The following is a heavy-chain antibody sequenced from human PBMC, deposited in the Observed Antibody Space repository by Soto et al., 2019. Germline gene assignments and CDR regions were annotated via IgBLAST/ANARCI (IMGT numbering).Heavy chain of an antibody. Sequence: EVQLVESGGGLVQPVGSLRLSCAASGFTVSSNYMSWVRQAPGKGLEWVSVIYSGGSTYYADSVKGRFTISRDNSKNTLYLQMNSLRAEDTAVYYCARPTPVGAFDIWGQGTMVTVSS. V-gene: IGHV3-66*04. CDR3: ARPTPVGAFDI. CDR2: IYSGGST. CDR1: GFTVSSNY. J-gene: IGHJ3*02.